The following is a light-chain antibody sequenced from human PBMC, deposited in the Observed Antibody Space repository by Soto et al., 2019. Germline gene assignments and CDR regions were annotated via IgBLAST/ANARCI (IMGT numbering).Light chain of an antibody. CDR1: QSVTSNY. V-gene: IGKV3-20*01. J-gene: IGKJ2*01. Sequence: EIVLTQSPGTLSLSPGERATLSCRASQSVTSNYLAWYQQRPGQAPRLLIYGASGRATGIPDRFSGSGSGTDFTLTISRLEPEDFAVYHCQQYYSSPVTFGQGTKLEIK. CDR3: QQYYSSPVT. CDR2: GAS.